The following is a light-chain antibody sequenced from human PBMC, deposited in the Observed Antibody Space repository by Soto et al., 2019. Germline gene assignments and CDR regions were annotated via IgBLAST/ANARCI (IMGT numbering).Light chain of an antibody. CDR3: QRRSDWPAT. V-gene: IGKV3-11*01. Sequence: EIVLTQSPATLSLSPGERATLSCRASQSVSSFLAWYQQKPGQAPRLLIYDASNRATGIPARFSGSGSGPDFTLTISSLEPEDFAVYYCQRRSDWPATFGQGTRLEIK. J-gene: IGKJ5*01. CDR2: DAS. CDR1: QSVSSF.